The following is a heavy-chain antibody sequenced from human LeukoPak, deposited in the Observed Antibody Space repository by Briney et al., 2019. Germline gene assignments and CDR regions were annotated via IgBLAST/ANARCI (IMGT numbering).Heavy chain of an antibody. CDR1: GFTFSSSW. V-gene: IGHV3-7*01. Sequence: GGSLSLSCAASGFTFSSSWMSWVRQAPGKGLEWVANINEDGSAKYYVDSVKGRFTISRDNAKRSLDLQVNSLRAEDTAVYYCTRSRRDGNDYWGQETLVTVSS. J-gene: IGHJ4*02. CDR2: INEDGSAK. D-gene: IGHD5-24*01. CDR3: TRSRRDGNDY.